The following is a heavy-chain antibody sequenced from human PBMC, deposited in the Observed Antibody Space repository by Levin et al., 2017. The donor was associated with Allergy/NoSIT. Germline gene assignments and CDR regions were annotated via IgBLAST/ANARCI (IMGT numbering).Heavy chain of an antibody. J-gene: IGHJ3*02. CDR1: GFTFSSYD. CDR2: IGTAGDT. Sequence: PGGSLRLSCAASGFTFSSYDMHWVRQATGKGLEWVSAIGTAGDTYYPGSVKGRFTISRENAKNSLYLQMNSLRAGDTAVYYCARARPRITIFGVVIIGAFDSWGQGTMVTVSS. CDR3: ARARPRITIFGVVIIGAFDS. D-gene: IGHD3-3*01. V-gene: IGHV3-13*01.